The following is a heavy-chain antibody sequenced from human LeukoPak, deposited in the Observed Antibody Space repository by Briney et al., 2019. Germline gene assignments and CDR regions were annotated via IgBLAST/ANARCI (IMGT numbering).Heavy chain of an antibody. CDR1: RFTFSSYA. D-gene: IGHD2-2*01. Sequence: PGGSLRLSCAASRFTFSSYAMSWVRQAPGKGLEWVSAISGGGGSTYYADSVKGRLTISRDNSKNTLYLQMERLTAEDTAVYFCARLSAAINGYFDPWGQGTLVTVSS. J-gene: IGHJ5*02. CDR2: ISGGGGST. CDR3: ARLSAAINGYFDP. V-gene: IGHV3-23*01.